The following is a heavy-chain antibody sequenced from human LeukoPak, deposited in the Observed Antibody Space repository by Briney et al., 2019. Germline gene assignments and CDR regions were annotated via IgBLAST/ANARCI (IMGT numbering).Heavy chain of an antibody. CDR1: GFTFDDYG. CDR3: ARDQGSGWSYAFDI. D-gene: IGHD6-19*01. Sequence: PGGSLRLSCAASGFTFDDYGMRWVRQAPGKGLEWVSGINWNGGSTGYADSVKGRFTISRDNAKNSLYLQMNSLRAEDTALYYCARDQGSGWSYAFDIWGQGTMVTVSS. CDR2: INWNGGST. V-gene: IGHV3-20*04. J-gene: IGHJ3*02.